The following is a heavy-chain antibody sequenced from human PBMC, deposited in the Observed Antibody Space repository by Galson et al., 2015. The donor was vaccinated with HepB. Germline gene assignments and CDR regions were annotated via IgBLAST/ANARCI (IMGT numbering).Heavy chain of an antibody. J-gene: IGHJ5*02. D-gene: IGHD3-22*01. CDR1: GGTFSSYA. V-gene: IGHV1-69*13. Sequence: SVKVSCKASGGTFSSYAISWVRQAPGQGLEWMGGIIPIFGTANYAQKFQGRVTITADESTSTAYMELSSLGSEDTAVYYCARDEPYYYDSSGYTAGNWFDPWGQGTLVTVSS. CDR3: ARDEPYYYDSSGYTAGNWFDP. CDR2: IIPIFGTA.